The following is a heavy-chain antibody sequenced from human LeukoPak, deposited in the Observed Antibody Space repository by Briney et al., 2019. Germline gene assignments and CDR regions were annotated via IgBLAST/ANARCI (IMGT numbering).Heavy chain of an antibody. CDR1: GYTFTGYF. Sequence: ASVKVSCKASGYTFTGYFMHWVRQAPGQGLEWMGRVNPNSGDTNYAQNFQGRATMTRDTSISTAYIELSRLRSDDTAVYYCARDLSSTSNWELDYWGQGTLVTVSS. CDR3: ARDLSSTSNWELDY. D-gene: IGHD7-27*01. V-gene: IGHV1-2*06. CDR2: VNPNSGDT. J-gene: IGHJ4*02.